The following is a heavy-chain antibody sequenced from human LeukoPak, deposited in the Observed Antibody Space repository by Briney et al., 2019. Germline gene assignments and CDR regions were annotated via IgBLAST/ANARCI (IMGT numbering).Heavy chain of an antibody. CDR3: STHEYGDYEDNF. CDR1: SDSISRMNYY. J-gene: IGHJ4*02. Sequence: SETLSLTCTVSSDSISRMNYYWDWIRQPPGQGLQWIGTIYSRGSTYYNPSLESRVTMSIDTSKNQFSLRLSSVTAADTAVYYYSTHEYGDYEDNFWGQGTLVTVSS. V-gene: IGHV4-39*01. CDR2: IYSRGST. D-gene: IGHD5-12*01.